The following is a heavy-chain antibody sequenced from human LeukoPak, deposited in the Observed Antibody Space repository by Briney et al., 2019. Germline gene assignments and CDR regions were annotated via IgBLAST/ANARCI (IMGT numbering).Heavy chain of an antibody. J-gene: IGHJ4*02. CDR3: ARAGSYQPFDY. D-gene: IGHD2-15*01. CDR2: IRKKANSYST. CDR1: GFTFTDHY. Sequence: PGGSLRLSCAASGFTFTDHYMDWVRQAPGKGLEWVGRIRKKANSYSTEYAASVKGRFTISRDDSKSSLYLQMNSLKTEDMAVYYCARAGSYQPFDYWGQGTLVTVSS. V-gene: IGHV3-72*01.